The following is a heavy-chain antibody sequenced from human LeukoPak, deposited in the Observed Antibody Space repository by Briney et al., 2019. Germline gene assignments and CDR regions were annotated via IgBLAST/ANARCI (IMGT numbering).Heavy chain of an antibody. V-gene: IGHV3-74*01. D-gene: IGHD2/OR15-2a*01. CDR2: INNDGSST. CDR3: AKNPGAKGYYFDY. Sequence: PGGSLRLSCAASGFTFSRYWMHWVRQAPGKGLVWVSRINNDGSSTGYADSVKGRFTISRDNSKNTLYLQMNSLRAEDTAVYYCAKNPGAKGYYFDYWGQGTLVTVSS. J-gene: IGHJ4*02. CDR1: GFTFSRYW.